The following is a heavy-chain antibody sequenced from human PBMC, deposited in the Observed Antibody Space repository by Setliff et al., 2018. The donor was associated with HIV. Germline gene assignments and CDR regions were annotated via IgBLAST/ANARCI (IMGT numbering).Heavy chain of an antibody. Sequence: GGSLRLSCAASGFTFSSYSMNWVRQAPGKGLEWVSYISSSSDTIFYADSVKGRFTISGDNSKNTLYLQMNSLRAEDTAVYYCAKEYCSSNKCYYYYYMDVWGKGTTVTVSS. J-gene: IGHJ6*03. CDR1: GFTFSSYS. CDR3: AKEYCSSNKCYYYYYMDV. V-gene: IGHV3-48*01. D-gene: IGHD2-2*01. CDR2: ISSSSDTI.